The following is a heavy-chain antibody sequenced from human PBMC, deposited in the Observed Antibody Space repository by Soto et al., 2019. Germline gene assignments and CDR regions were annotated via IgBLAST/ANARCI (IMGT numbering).Heavy chain of an antibody. Sequence: EVQLVESGGGLVQPGGSLKVSCAASGFTFSGSGMHWVRQASGKGLEWVGRIRSKGYSYATAYAASVKGRFTISRDDSKNTAYLQMDSLKTEDTAVYYCTRRAEGGMDVWGQGTTVTVPS. J-gene: IGHJ6*02. CDR2: IRSKGYSYAT. V-gene: IGHV3-73*01. CDR1: GFTFSGSG. CDR3: TRRAEGGMDV.